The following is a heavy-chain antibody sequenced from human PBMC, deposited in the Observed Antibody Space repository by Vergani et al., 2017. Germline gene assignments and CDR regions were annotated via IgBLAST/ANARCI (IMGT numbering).Heavy chain of an antibody. V-gene: IGHV4-39*01. CDR3: ARTESFILRYFHWAM. CDR1: GGSITRSSYY. J-gene: IGHJ4*02. Sequence: QLHLQESGPGLVKPSETLSLTCTVSGGSITRSSYYWGWIRPPPGKGLEWIGNIYHRGGAYYNPSLKGRVTISVDTSKNQFSLEVTSVTAADTAIYFCARTESFILRYFHWAMWGQGTLVTVSS. CDR2: IYHRGGA. D-gene: IGHD3-9*01.